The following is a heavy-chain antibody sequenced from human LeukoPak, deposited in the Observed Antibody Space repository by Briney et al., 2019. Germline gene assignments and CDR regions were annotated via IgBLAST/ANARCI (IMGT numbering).Heavy chain of an antibody. V-gene: IGHV1-18*01. J-gene: IGHJ4*02. D-gene: IGHD3-16*02. CDR2: ISTYNSNT. Sequence: ASVKVSCKASGYTFTTYGINWLRQAPGQGLAWMGWISTYNSNTHYAQKLQGRVTMTTDASTSTAYMELRSLRSDDTAVYYCARGDYVWGSYRPPDYWGQGTLVTVSS. CDR1: GYTFTTYG. CDR3: ARGDYVWGSYRPPDY.